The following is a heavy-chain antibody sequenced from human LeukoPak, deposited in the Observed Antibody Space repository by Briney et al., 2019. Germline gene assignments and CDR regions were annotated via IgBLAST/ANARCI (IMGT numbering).Heavy chain of an antibody. CDR1: GGTFSSYA. V-gene: IGHV1-69*13. CDR2: IIPIFGTA. CDR3: ARDGGDGYTRPFDY. D-gene: IGHD5-24*01. Sequence: ASVKVSCKASGGTFSSYAISWVRQAPGQGLEWMGGIIPIFGTANYAQKFQGRVTITADESTSTAYMELSSLRSEDTAVYYCARDGGDGYTRPFDYWGQGTLVTVSS. J-gene: IGHJ4*02.